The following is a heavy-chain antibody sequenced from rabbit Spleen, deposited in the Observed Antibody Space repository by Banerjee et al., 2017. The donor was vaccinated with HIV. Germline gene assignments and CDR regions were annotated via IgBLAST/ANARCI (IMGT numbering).Heavy chain of an antibody. J-gene: IGHJ4*01. CDR2: ITGSSSDFT. CDR3: ARDTGSYDYIDVYFNL. V-gene: IGHV1S40*01. CDR1: GFSFSSSDY. Sequence: QSLEESGGDLVKPGASLTLTCTASGFSFSSSDYMCWVRQAPGKGLEWISCITGSSSDFTYSATWAKGRFTISKTSSTTVTLQMTSLTVADTATYFCARDTGSYDYIDVYFNLWGPGTLVTVS. D-gene: IGHD6-1*01.